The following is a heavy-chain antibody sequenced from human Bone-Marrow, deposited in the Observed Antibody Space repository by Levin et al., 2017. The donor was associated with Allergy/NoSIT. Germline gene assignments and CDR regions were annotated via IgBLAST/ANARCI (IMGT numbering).Heavy chain of an antibody. J-gene: IGHJ4*02. CDR3: CAAMAY. CDR2: IRNKARGGTT. V-gene: IGHV3-49*03. CDR1: GFTFGDYA. D-gene: IGHD5-18*01. Sequence: PPGGSLRLSCTASGFTFGDYAMSWFRQAPGKGLEWVGFIRNKARGGTTEYAASVKGRFTISRDDFKGIAYLQINSLKTEDTAVYYCCAAMAYWGQGTLVAVSS.